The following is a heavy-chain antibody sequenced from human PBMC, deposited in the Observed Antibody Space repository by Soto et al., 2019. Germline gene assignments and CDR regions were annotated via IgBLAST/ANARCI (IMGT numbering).Heavy chain of an antibody. J-gene: IGHJ4*02. V-gene: IGHV3-30*18. D-gene: IGHD3-22*01. CDR2: LSYDGSSK. CDR3: AKPPYDTSGYLFAY. CDR1: GFTFNTSG. Sequence: GGSLRLSCAASGFTFNTSGMHWVRQAPGKGLEWVAVLSYDGSSKYYADSVKGRLTISRDNSKNTLYLQMSSLRAEDTAVYYCAKPPYDTSGYLFAYWGQGTLVTVSS.